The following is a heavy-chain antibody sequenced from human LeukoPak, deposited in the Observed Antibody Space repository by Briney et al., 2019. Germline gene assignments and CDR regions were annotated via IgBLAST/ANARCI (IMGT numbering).Heavy chain of an antibody. CDR1: GGSISSYY. D-gene: IGHD2-2*01. J-gene: IGHJ5*02. CDR3: ARGHFIVVVPAAIRGWFDP. Sequence: SETLSLTCTVSGGSISSYYWSWIRQPPGKGLEWIGYIYYSGSTNYNPSLKSRVTISVDTSKNQFSLKLSSVTAADTAVYYCARGHFIVVVPAAIRGWFDPWGQGTLVTVSS. CDR2: IYYSGST. V-gene: IGHV4-59*08.